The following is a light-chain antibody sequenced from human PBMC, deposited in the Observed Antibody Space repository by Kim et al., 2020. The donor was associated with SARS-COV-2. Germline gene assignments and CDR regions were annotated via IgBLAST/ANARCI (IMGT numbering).Light chain of an antibody. V-gene: IGLV2-11*03. CDR2: DVT. Sequence: QSVTNACTGTSTDVGAYNYVSWYQEHPDKAPKLIIYDVTKRPSGVPDRFSGSKSGNTASLTISGLQAEDEANYSCCSFAGTSTHLVFGTGTKVTVL. CDR3: CSFAGTSTHLV. CDR1: STDVGAYNY. J-gene: IGLJ1*01.